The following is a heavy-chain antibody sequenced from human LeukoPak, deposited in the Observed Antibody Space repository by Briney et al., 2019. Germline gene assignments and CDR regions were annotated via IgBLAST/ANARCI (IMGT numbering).Heavy chain of an antibody. V-gene: IGHV1-69*06. D-gene: IGHD3/OR15-3a*01. Sequence: ASVKVSCKASGGTFISYAISWVRQAPGQGLEWMGRIIPIFGTANYAQKFQGRVTITADKSTSTAYMELSSLRSEDTAVYYCARARTGPFDYWGQGTLVTVSS. J-gene: IGHJ4*02. CDR1: GGTFISYA. CDR2: IIPIFGTA. CDR3: ARARTGPFDY.